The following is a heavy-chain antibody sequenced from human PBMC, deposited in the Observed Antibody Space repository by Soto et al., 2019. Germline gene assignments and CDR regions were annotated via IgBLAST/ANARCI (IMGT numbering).Heavy chain of an antibody. V-gene: IGHV3-9*01. J-gene: IGHJ6*03. D-gene: IGHD3-16*02. Sequence: EVQLVESGGGLVQPARSLRLSCAASGFTFDDYAMHWLRQAPGKGLEWVSGISWNSGSIGYADSVKGRFTISRDNAKNSLYLQMNSLRAVDTALYYCAKEISSRYYYMDFLGTGTTVTVSS. CDR3: AKEISSRYYYMDF. CDR2: ISWNSGSI. CDR1: GFTFDDYA.